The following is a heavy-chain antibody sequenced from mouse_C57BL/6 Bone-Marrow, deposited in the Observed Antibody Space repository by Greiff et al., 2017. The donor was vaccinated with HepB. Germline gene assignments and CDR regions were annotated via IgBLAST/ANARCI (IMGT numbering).Heavy chain of an antibody. CDR1: GYAFSSYW. Sequence: VQLVESGPELVKPGASVKISCKASGYAFSSYWMNWVQQRPGKGLEWIGRIYPGDGATNYNGKFKGKATLTEDKSTSTAYMQLSSLTSEDSAVYFCATSGGYYSAWFAYWGQGTLVTVSA. CDR3: ATSGGYYSAWFAY. J-gene: IGHJ3*01. CDR2: IYPGDGAT. V-gene: IGHV1-82*01. D-gene: IGHD2-3*01.